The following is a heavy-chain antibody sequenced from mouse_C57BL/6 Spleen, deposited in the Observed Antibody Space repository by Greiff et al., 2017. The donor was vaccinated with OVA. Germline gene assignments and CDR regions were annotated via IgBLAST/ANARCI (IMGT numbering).Heavy chain of an antibody. J-gene: IGHJ4*01. CDR3: ASSMITTEYYYAMDY. CDR2: ISYDGSN. V-gene: IGHV3-6*01. Sequence: ESGPGLVKPSQSLSLTCSVTGYSITSGYYWNWIRQFPGNKLEWMGYISYDGSNNYNPSLKNRISITRDTSKNQFFLKLNSVTTEDTATYYCASSMITTEYYYAMDYWGQGTSVTVSS. D-gene: IGHD2-4*01. CDR1: GYSITSGYY.